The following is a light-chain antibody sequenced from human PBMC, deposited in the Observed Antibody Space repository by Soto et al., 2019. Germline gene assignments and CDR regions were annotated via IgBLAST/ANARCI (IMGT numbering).Light chain of an antibody. CDR1: QGISSY. Sequence: AIRMTQSPSLLSASTGDRVTITCRASQGISSYLAWYQRKPGKAPKLLIYAASTLQSGVPSRFSGSGSGTDFTLTISYLQSEDFATYYCQQYYSYPQLFTFGPGTKVDIK. CDR3: QQYYSYPQLFT. CDR2: AAS. J-gene: IGKJ3*01. V-gene: IGKV1-8*01.